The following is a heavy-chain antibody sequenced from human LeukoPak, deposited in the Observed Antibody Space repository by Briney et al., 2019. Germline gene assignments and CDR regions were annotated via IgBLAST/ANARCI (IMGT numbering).Heavy chain of an antibody. Sequence: QPGGSLRLSCAASGFTFSSYAMSWVRQAPGKGLEWVSAISGSGGSTYYADSVKGRFTISRDNSKNSMYLQMNSLRAEGTAVYYCARDPDPYYYGSGMSYAFDIWGQGTMVTVSS. V-gene: IGHV3-23*01. CDR2: ISGSGGST. J-gene: IGHJ3*02. CDR1: GFTFSSYA. D-gene: IGHD3-10*01. CDR3: ARDPDPYYYGSGMSYAFDI.